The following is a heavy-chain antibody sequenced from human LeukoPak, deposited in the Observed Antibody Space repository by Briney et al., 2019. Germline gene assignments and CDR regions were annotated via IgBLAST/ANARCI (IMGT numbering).Heavy chain of an antibody. CDR3: ATILWFWELSFDY. CDR2: INPNSGGT. D-gene: IGHD3-10*01. CDR1: GYTFTGYY. V-gene: IGHV1-2*02. J-gene: IGHJ4*02. Sequence: GASVKVSCKASGYTFTGYYMHWVRQAPGQGLEWMGWINPNSGGTNYAQKFQGRVTMTRDTSISTAYMELSRLRSDDTAVYYCATILWFWELSFDYWGQGTLVTVSS.